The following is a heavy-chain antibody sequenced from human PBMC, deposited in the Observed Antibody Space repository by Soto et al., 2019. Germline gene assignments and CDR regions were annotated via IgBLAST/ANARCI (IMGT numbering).Heavy chain of an antibody. CDR3: ARSIAARLAMYWFDP. Sequence: GGSLRLSCAASGFTFSSYAMHWVRQAPGKGLEWVAVISYDGSNKYYADSVKGRFTISRDNSKNTLYLQMNSLRAEDTAVYYCARSIAARLAMYWFDPWGQGTLVTVSS. CDR2: ISYDGSNK. J-gene: IGHJ5*02. V-gene: IGHV3-30-3*01. CDR1: GFTFSSYA. D-gene: IGHD6-6*01.